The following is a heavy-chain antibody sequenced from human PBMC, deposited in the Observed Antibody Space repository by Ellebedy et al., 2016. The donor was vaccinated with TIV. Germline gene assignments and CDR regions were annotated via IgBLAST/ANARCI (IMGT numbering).Heavy chain of an antibody. Sequence: GESLKISXAASGFTFSSYSMNWVRQAPGKGLEWVSSISSSSSYIYYADSVKGRFTISRDNSKNTLYLQMNSLRAEDTAVYYCARGGMYEAFDIWGQGTMVTVSS. CDR2: ISSSSSYI. CDR1: GFTFSSYS. V-gene: IGHV3-21*01. J-gene: IGHJ3*02. CDR3: ARGGMYEAFDI.